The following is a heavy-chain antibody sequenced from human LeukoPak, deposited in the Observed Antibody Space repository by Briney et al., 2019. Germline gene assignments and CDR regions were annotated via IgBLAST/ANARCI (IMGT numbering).Heavy chain of an antibody. J-gene: IGHJ6*03. D-gene: IGHD7-27*01. Sequence: SETLSLTCTVSNGSISSSSHYWAWIRQHAGTGLEWIGTIFHDGSTYYNPSLKSRVTISVDTSKNQFSLKLSSVTAADTAVYYCARQTGAYYYYMDVWGKGTTVTVSS. CDR3: ARQTGAYYYYMDV. CDR2: IFHDGST. V-gene: IGHV4-39*01. CDR1: NGSISSSSHY.